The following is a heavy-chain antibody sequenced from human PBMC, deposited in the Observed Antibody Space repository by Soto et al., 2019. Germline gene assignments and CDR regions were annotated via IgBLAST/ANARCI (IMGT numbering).Heavy chain of an antibody. J-gene: IGHJ4*02. CDR1: GGSISSSSYY. Sequence: SETLSFTCTVSGGSISSSSYYWGWIRQPPGKGLEWIGSIYYSGSTYYNPSLKSRVTISVDTSKNQFSLKLSSVTAADTAVYYFARGSNKDCSGGSCYLAYFDYWGQGTLVTVSS. V-gene: IGHV4-39*07. CDR3: ARGSNKDCSGGSCYLAYFDY. D-gene: IGHD2-15*01. CDR2: IYYSGST.